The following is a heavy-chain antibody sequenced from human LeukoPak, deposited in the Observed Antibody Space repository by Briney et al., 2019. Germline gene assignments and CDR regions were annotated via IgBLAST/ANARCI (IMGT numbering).Heavy chain of an antibody. D-gene: IGHD3-16*02. CDR3: ARLLTYYDYVWGSYRPSYFDY. Sequence: SQTLSLTCAVSGGSISSGGYSWSWIRQPPGKGLEWIGYIYYSGSTYYNPSLKSRVTISVDTSKNQFSLKLSSVTAADTAVYYCARLLTYYDYVWGSYRPSYFDYWGQGTLVTVSS. CDR2: IYYSGST. J-gene: IGHJ4*02. V-gene: IGHV4-30-4*07. CDR1: GGSISSGGYS.